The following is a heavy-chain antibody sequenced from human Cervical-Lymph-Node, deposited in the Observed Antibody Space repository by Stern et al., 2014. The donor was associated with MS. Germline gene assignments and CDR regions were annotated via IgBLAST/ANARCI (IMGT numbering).Heavy chain of an antibody. CDR1: GFTFSDYA. D-gene: IGHD6-6*01. J-gene: IGHJ6*02. CDR2: IRSSSTYI. CDR3: ARDPRGGLVSRPGGSYYYYYAMDV. V-gene: IGHV3-21*06. Sequence: EVQLVESGGGLVQPGGSLRLSCAASGFTFSDYAMNWVRQAPGKVLAWVSFIRSSSTYIYYADSVKGRFTISRDNAKNSLSLQMSSLRAEDTAVYYCARDPRGGLVSRPGGSYYYYYAMDVWGQGTTVAV.